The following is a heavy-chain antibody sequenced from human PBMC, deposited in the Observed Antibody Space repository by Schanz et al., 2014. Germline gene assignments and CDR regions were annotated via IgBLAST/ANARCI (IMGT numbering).Heavy chain of an antibody. J-gene: IGHJ5*02. D-gene: IGHD3-9*01. V-gene: IGHV1-3*01. CDR3: AKAEYDILTDSYSRLDP. CDR2: ISAYNGNT. Sequence: QVHLVQSGAEVKRPGASVKVSCKASEYSFTSYSMHWVRQAPGQRLEWMGWISAYNGNTKYPQKLQGRVTMTADTSTNTAYMELRSLRSDDTAVYYCAKAEYDILTDSYSRLDPWGQGTLVTVSS. CDR1: EYSFTSYS.